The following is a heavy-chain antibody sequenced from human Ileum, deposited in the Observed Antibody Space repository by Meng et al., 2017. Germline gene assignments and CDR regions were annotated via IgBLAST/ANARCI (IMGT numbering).Heavy chain of an antibody. CDR3: ARGGLGGAAGERSGNWFDP. J-gene: IGHJ5*02. CDR1: GYTFTTYA. V-gene: IGHV1-3*01. D-gene: IGHD6-13*01. CDR2: INSVNGDT. Sequence: ASVKVSCKASGYTFTTYAIHWLRQAPGQRLEWMGWINSVNGDTKYSQNFQGRVTLTRATSASTDYMDLRSLTSEDTAVYYCARGGLGGAAGERSGNWFDPWGQGTLVTVSS.